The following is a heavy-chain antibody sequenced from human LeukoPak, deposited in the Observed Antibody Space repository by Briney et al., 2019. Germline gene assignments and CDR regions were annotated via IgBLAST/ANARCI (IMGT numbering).Heavy chain of an antibody. J-gene: IGHJ4*02. Sequence: PGGSLRLSCAASGITFNTYTMNWVRQAPGKGLEWVSSISSSSSYIYYATSVKGRFTIYRDNAKNSLYLQMNRLRAEDTAVYYCARERQLERLTFGKEGSAFDYWGQGTLVTVSS. D-gene: IGHD1-1*01. CDR3: ARERQLERLTFGKEGSAFDY. V-gene: IGHV3-21*01. CDR1: GITFNTYT. CDR2: ISSSSSYI.